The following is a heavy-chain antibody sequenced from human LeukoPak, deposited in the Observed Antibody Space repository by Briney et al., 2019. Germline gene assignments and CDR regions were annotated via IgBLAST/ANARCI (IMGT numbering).Heavy chain of an antibody. V-gene: IGHV4-4*07. CDR2: IYNSVNT. Sequence: SETLSLACTVPSGSINSHYWSWIRQPAGKGLEWSGRIYNSVNTNYNPSLKSRVTISQDNSKNQLSLKLSSVTAADTAVYYCARIGGYSGYDGFEYWGQGTLVTVSS. D-gene: IGHD5-12*01. J-gene: IGHJ4*02. CDR3: ARIGGYSGYDGFEY. CDR1: SGSINSHY.